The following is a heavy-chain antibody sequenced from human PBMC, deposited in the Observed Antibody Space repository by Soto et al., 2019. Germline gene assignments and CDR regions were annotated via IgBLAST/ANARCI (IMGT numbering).Heavy chain of an antibody. CDR3: ARQEVAAAGISHYYYGMDV. CDR2: IYPGDSDT. V-gene: IGHV5-51*01. Sequence: GESLKISCKGSGYTFTDYWIGWVRQLPGKGLEWMGIIYPGDSDTRYSPSFQGQVTISADKPISTAYLQWSSLKASDTAMYYCARQEVAAAGISHYYYGMDVWGQGTTVTVSS. J-gene: IGHJ6*02. CDR1: GYTFTDYW. D-gene: IGHD6-13*01.